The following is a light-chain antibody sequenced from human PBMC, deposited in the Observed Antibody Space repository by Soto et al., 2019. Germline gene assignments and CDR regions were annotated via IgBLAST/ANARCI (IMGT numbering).Light chain of an antibody. J-gene: IGKJ1*01. CDR2: GAS. CDR3: QQYGSSPGT. Sequence: EIELTQSPGTLSLSPGERATLSCRASQSVSSSYVAWYQQKPGQAPRLLIYGASSRATGIPDRFGGSGSGTDFALTISRVEPEDFAIYFCQQYGSSPGTFGQGTKVDI. CDR1: QSVSSSY. V-gene: IGKV3-20*01.